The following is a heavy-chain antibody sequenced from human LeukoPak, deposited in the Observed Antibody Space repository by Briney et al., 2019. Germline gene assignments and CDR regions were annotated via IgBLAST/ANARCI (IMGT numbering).Heavy chain of an antibody. Sequence: GGSLRLSCSFSGFIATSNYMAWVRQSPGKGLQWISFIYGGGNTLYADSVRDRFSISRDNSKSTLYLQMSSLRVEDTAVYYCARGPHNRYCSGVSCYSRGAFDIWGQGTTVTVSS. V-gene: IGHV3-53*01. J-gene: IGHJ3*02. CDR3: ARGPHNRYCSGVSCYSRGAFDI. CDR2: IYGGGNT. D-gene: IGHD2-15*01. CDR1: GFIATSNY.